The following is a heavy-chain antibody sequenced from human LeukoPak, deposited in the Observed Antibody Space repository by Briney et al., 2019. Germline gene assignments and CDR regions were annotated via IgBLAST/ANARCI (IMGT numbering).Heavy chain of an antibody. V-gene: IGHV3-21*01. CDR3: ARVLQDSSGYLFDY. J-gene: IGHJ4*02. CDR2: ISSSSSYI. Sequence: PGGSLRLSCAASGFTFSSYSMNWVRQAPGKGLEWVSSISSSSSYIYYADSVKGRFTISRDNARNSLYLQMNSLRAEDTAVYYCARVLQDSSGYLFDYWGQGTLVTVSS. D-gene: IGHD3-22*01. CDR1: GFTFSSYS.